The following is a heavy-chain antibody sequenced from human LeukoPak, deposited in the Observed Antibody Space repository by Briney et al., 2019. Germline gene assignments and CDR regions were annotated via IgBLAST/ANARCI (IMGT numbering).Heavy chain of an antibody. CDR3: ASLHCSSSSCTHSGFYHYGLDV. CDR2: IYYSGFT. CDR1: GGSISSSSYY. V-gene: IGHV4-39*01. J-gene: IGHJ6*02. Sequence: SETLSLTCSVSGGSISSSSYYWGWVRQPPGKGLQWIGSIYYSGFTYQSPSLKSRATMSADTSENQFSLKLSSVTAADTAVYYCASLHCSSSSCTHSGFYHYGLDVWGRGTTVTVS. D-gene: IGHD2-15*01.